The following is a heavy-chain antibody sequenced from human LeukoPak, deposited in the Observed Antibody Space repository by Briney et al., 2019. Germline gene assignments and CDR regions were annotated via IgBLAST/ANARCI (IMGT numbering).Heavy chain of an antibody. Sequence: PGGSLRLSCAASGFSFSSYGMLWVRQAPGKGLEWVAVIWYDASEKFYADSVKGRFTISRDNSKNSLYLQMNSLRTEDTALYFCAKDHYYGSGSYSRWVYFDYWGQGTLVTVSS. D-gene: IGHD3-10*01. CDR3: AKDHYYGSGSYSRWVYFDY. CDR1: GFSFSSYG. CDR2: IWYDASEK. V-gene: IGHV3-33*03. J-gene: IGHJ4*02.